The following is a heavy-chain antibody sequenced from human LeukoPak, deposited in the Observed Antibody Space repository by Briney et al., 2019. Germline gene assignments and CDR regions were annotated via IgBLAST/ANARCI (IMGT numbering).Heavy chain of an antibody. CDR1: GGTFSSYA. V-gene: IGHV1-69*13. Sequence: GASVKVSCKASGGTFSSYAISWVRQAPGQGLEWMGGIIPIFGTANYAQKFQGRVTITADESTSTAYMELSSLRSEDTAVYYCARDPITGLYDSSGYYLGDYWGQGTLVTVSS. J-gene: IGHJ4*02. CDR2: IIPIFGTA. CDR3: ARDPITGLYDSSGYYLGDY. D-gene: IGHD3-22*01.